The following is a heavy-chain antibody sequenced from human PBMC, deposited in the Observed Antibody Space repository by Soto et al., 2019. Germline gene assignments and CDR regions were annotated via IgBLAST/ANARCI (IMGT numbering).Heavy chain of an antibody. J-gene: IGHJ5*02. CDR2: IYSSGGT. V-gene: IGHV4-4*07. CDR1: GGSVSNFY. CDR3: ARSSHKESWFDP. Sequence: SETLSLTCTVSGGSVSNFYLNWIRQPAGKGLEWIGRIYSSGGTNYNPSLRSRVTMSVDTSKNQFSLKLNSVTAADTAVYYCARSSHKESWFDPWGQVTLVAVSS. D-gene: IGHD2-2*01.